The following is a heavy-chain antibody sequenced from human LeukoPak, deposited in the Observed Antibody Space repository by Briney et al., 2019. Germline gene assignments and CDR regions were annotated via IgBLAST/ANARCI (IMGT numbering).Heavy chain of an antibody. CDR3: ARGPDTSGYEATPDCFDI. CDR2: ISGYNGHT. V-gene: IGHV1-18*04. CDR1: GYTFKTYS. Sequence: GASVKVSCKASGYTFKTYSIAWVRQAPGQGLEWMGWISGYNGHTNYAQQAQGRVTMTTDTSTSTAYMELRSLRFDDTAVYYCARGPDTSGYEATPDCFDIWGQGTRVTVPS. D-gene: IGHD3-22*01. J-gene: IGHJ3*02.